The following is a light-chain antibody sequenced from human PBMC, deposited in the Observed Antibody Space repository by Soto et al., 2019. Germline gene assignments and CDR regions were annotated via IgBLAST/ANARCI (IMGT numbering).Light chain of an antibody. CDR3: QQYGSSPYT. CDR1: QRVRSDF. J-gene: IGKJ2*01. V-gene: IGKV3-20*01. CDR2: GAS. Sequence: EVVLTQSPSTLSLSPGQRVALSCRASQRVRSDFLSWFQQKPGQAPRLLIYGASTRAPGIPDRFSGTASGTDFTLTISRLEPEDFAVYYCQQYGSSPYTFGQGTKLEIK.